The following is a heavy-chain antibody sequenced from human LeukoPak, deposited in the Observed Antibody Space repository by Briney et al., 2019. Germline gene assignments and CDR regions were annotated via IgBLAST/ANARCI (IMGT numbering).Heavy chain of an antibody. J-gene: IGHJ6*03. CDR2: ISGSGGST. CDR3: AKDLRVWNYVRSSFYYYYYMDV. D-gene: IGHD1-7*01. V-gene: IGHV3-23*01. CDR1: GFTFSSYA. Sequence: PGGSLRLSCAASGFTFSSYAMSWVRQAPGKGLEWVSAISGSGGSTYYADSVKGRFTISRDNSKNTLYLQMNSLRAEDTAVYYCAKDLRVWNYVRSSFYYYYYMDVWGKGTTVTVSS.